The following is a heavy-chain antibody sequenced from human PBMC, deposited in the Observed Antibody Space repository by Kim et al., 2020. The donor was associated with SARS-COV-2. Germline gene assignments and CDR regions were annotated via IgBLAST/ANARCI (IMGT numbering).Heavy chain of an antibody. CDR1: GYTFTSYG. J-gene: IGHJ6*02. Sequence: ASVKVSCKASGYTFTSYGISWVRQAPGQGLEWMGWISAYNGNTNYAQKLQGRVTMTTDTSTSTAYMELRSLRSDDTAVYYCARDGDRYNWNYGPTDYYYYGMDVWGQGTTVTVSS. CDR2: ISAYNGNT. D-gene: IGHD1-7*01. V-gene: IGHV1-18*01. CDR3: ARDGDRYNWNYGPTDYYYYGMDV.